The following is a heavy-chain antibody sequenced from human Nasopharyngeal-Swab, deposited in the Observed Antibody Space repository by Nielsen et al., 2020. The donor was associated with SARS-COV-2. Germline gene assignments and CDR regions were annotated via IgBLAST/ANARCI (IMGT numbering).Heavy chain of an antibody. D-gene: IGHD3-10*01. V-gene: IGHV6-1*01. CDR2: TFYWSNRHN. J-gene: IGHJ4*02. Sequence: QTPSLTCSIPGDSLSSHNPVWTWTRQSPSRGLEWLGRTFYWSNRHNDYAEPVKSRININPDTSKNQFSLQTIPVTPEDTAVYYCAREPTTVRGALNHFDNWGQGTLVTVSS. CDR3: AREPTTVRGALNHFDN. CDR1: GDSLSSHNPV.